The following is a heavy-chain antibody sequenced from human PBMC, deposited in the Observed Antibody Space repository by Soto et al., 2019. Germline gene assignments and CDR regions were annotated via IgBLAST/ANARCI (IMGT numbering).Heavy chain of an antibody. Sequence: GGSLRLSCAASGFTFSDYYMSWIRQAPGKGLEWVSYISSSGSTIYYADSVKGRFTISRDNAKNSLYLQMNSLRAEDTAVYYCAGMGRVVVPAAIFAFDIWGQGTMVTVSS. J-gene: IGHJ3*02. CDR3: AGMGRVVVPAAIFAFDI. D-gene: IGHD2-2*02. CDR2: ISSSGSTI. V-gene: IGHV3-11*01. CDR1: GFTFSDYY.